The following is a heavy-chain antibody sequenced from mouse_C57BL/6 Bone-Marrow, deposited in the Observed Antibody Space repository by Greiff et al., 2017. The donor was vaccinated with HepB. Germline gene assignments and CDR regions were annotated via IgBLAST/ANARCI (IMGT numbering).Heavy chain of an antibody. CDR2: IDPENGDT. V-gene: IGHV14-4*01. D-gene: IGHD4-1*01. Sequence: EVKLVESGAELVRPGASVKLSCTASGFNIKDDYMHWVKQRPEQGLEWIGWIDPENGDTEYASKFQGKATITADTSSNTAYLQLSSLTSEDTAVYYCTTYWVYFDYWGQGTTLTVSS. J-gene: IGHJ2*01. CDR1: GFNIKDDY. CDR3: TTYWVYFDY.